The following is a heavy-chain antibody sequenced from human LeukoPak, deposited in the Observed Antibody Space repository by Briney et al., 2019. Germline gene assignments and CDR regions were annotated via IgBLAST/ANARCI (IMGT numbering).Heavy chain of an antibody. J-gene: IGHJ4*02. CDR1: GFTFSSYG. V-gene: IGHV3-30*18. CDR3: AKVRVVFNWNYAYYFDS. Sequence: GGSLRLSCAASGFTFSSYGMHWVRQAPGKGLEWVAIISYDGSDKYYADSVKGRFTISRDNSKNTLYLQMNSLRAEDTAVYYCAKVRVVFNWNYAYYFDSWGQGTLVTVSS. D-gene: IGHD1-7*01. CDR2: ISYDGSDK.